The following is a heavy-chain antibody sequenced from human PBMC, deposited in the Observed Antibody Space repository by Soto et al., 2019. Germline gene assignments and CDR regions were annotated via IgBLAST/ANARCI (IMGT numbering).Heavy chain of an antibody. D-gene: IGHD3-3*01. CDR2: MNPNSGNT. Sequence: QVHLVQSGAEVKKPGASVKVSCKASGYTFTSYDIHWVRQATGQGLEWMGWMNPNSGNTGYAQKFQGRVTMTRNTSISTADMELSSLRSEDTAVYYCARNLSWGYEFWSGYYRDYYYMDVWGKGTTVTVSS. CDR1: GYTFTSYD. V-gene: IGHV1-8*01. CDR3: ARNLSWGYEFWSGYYRDYYYMDV. J-gene: IGHJ6*03.